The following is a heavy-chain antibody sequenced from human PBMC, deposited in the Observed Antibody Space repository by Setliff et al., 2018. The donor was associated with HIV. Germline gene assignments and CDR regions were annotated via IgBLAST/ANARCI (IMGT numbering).Heavy chain of an antibody. D-gene: IGHD6-19*01. J-gene: IGHJ4*03. CDR3: ARDRTHRSGWYGYFEY. CDR2: INRSGGTT. CDR1: GYTFTSYS. V-gene: IGHV1-46*01. Sequence: ASVKVSCKASGYTFTSYSMHWVRQAPGQGLEWTGIINRSGGTTNYAQKFQGRVTMTRDTSTSTVYMEVSSLRSDDTAVYYCARDRTHRSGWYGYFEYWGQGTMVTVSS.